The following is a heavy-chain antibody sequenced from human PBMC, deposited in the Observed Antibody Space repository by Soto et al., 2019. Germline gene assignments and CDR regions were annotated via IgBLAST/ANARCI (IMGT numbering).Heavy chain of an antibody. CDR3: AKDPVRYSSGYNWFDP. CDR1: GFTFEDYA. J-gene: IGHJ5*02. V-gene: IGHV3-9*01. CDR2: ISWNSGSI. D-gene: IGHD6-19*01. Sequence: PGGSLRLSCAASGFTFEDYAIHWVRQAPGKGLEWVSGISWNSGSIGYADSVKGRFTISRDNAKNSLYLQMNSLRAEDTALYYCAKDPVRYSSGYNWFDPWGQGTPVPVSS.